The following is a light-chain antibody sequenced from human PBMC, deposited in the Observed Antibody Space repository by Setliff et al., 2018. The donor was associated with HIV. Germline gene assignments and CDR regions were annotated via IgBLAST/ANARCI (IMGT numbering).Light chain of an antibody. V-gene: IGLV2-23*02. CDR3: CSYAGSSTYV. Sequence: QSVLTQPASVSGSPGQSITISCTGTSSDVGSYNLVSWYQQHPGKAPKLMIYEVIKRPSGVSNRFSGPKSGNTASLTISGLQAEDEADYYCCSYAGSSTYVFGTGTKVTVL. CDR2: EVI. J-gene: IGLJ1*01. CDR1: SSDVGSYNL.